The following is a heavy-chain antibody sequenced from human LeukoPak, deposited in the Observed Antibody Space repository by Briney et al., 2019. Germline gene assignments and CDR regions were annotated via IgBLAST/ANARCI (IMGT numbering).Heavy chain of an antibody. V-gene: IGHV3-74*01. D-gene: IGHD2-21*01. CDR1: GFTFSSYW. Sequence: GGSLRLSCAASGFTFSSYWMHWVRQAPGKGLVWVSRINSDGSSTSYADSVKGRFTISRDNAKNTLYLQMNSLRAEDTAVYYCARVSGDSYYYGMDVWGQGTTVTVSS. J-gene: IGHJ6*02. CDR2: INSDGSST. CDR3: ARVSGDSYYYGMDV.